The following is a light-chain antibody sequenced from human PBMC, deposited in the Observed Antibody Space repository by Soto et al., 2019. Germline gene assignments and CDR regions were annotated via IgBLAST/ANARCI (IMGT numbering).Light chain of an antibody. Sequence: EIVLTQSPGTLSLSPGERATLSCRASQSVRASYLAWYQQKPGQAPRLLIYGASSRATGIPDRFSGGGSGTDFTLTISRLVPEDFAVYYCQQYGISPVAFGQGTKLEI. V-gene: IGKV3-20*01. J-gene: IGKJ2*01. CDR2: GAS. CDR3: QQYGISPVA. CDR1: QSVRASY.